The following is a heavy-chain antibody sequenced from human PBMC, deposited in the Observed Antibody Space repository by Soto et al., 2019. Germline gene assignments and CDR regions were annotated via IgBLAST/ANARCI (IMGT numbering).Heavy chain of an antibody. CDR3: ARVRGDYAQGFDN. J-gene: IGHJ4*02. V-gene: IGHV5-10-1*01. D-gene: IGHD3-10*01. Sequence: GESLKISCKGSGYNFTTYWITWVRQMPGKGLEWMGRIDPSDSYTNYSPSFQGHVTISTDKSISTAYLQWSSLKASDTAIYYCARVRGDYAQGFDNWGPGTLVTVSS. CDR2: IDPSDSYT. CDR1: GYNFTTYW.